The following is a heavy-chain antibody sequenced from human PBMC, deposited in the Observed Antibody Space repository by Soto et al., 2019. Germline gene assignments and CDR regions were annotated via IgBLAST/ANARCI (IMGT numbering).Heavy chain of an antibody. Sequence: GGSLRLSCAASGFTFSSYDMHWVRQATGKGLEWVSAIGTAGDTYYPGSVKGRFTISRENAKNSLHLQMNSLRAGDTAVYYCARAKPDYGDITEGDYYYYYYMDVWGKGTTVTVSS. CDR2: IGTAGDT. J-gene: IGHJ6*03. CDR1: GFTFSSYD. D-gene: IGHD4-17*01. CDR3: ARAKPDYGDITEGDYYYYYYMDV. V-gene: IGHV3-13*01.